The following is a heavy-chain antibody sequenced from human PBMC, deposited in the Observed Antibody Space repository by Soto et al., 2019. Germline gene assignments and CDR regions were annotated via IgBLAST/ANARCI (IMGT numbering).Heavy chain of an antibody. D-gene: IGHD6-6*01. V-gene: IGHV3-11*01. CDR1: GFIVSDHY. CDR3: ARATYSGFGLDS. Sequence: QVLLVESGGGLGKPGGSLRLSCVGSGFIVSDHYMTWIRQAPGKGLEWISYIRSSGTTIYYADSVKGRFTISRDSSKNSLDLQMTSLIGDETAVYFCARATYSGFGLDSWGQGTRVTVSS. J-gene: IGHJ4*02. CDR2: IRSSGTTI.